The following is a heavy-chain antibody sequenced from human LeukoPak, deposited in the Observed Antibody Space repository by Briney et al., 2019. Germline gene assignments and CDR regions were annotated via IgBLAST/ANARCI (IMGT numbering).Heavy chain of an antibody. J-gene: IGHJ5*02. CDR2: TYTDTSA. CDR3: ARESWGPVGP. D-gene: IGHD3-16*01. Sequence: GGSLRLPCAASGFTVSNNHMSWVRQAPGKGLEWVSLTYTDTSAYYADSVKGRFTISRDNSKNTLNLQMNSLRAEDTAVYYCARESWGPVGPWGQGTLVTVSS. V-gene: IGHV3-66*02. CDR1: GFTVSNNH.